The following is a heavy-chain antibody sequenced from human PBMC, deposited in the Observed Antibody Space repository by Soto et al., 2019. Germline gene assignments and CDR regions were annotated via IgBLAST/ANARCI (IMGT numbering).Heavy chain of an antibody. CDR1: GFSFSTYA. J-gene: IGHJ1*01. CDR3: AKGQAAAGTLSRYFRH. D-gene: IGHD6-13*01. V-gene: IGHV3-23*01. Sequence: EVQLLESGGGLVQPAGSLRLSCAASGFSFSTYAMSWVRKAPGKGLECVSGISGSGGATYYADYVTGRFTISRDNYKNTRYLQVNSFRVEDTAVYYCAKGQAAAGTLSRYFRHWGQGTLVTVYS. CDR2: ISGSGGAT.